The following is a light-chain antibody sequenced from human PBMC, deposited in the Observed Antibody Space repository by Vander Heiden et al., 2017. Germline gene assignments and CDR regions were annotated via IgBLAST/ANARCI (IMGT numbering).Light chain of an antibody. CDR2: GAS. Sequence: DIQMTQSPSSLSAPVGDRITITCRASQIIDSYLNWYQQKPGKPPKLLIYGASNLQSGVPSRFSGSESGTDFTLTISRLQPEDSATYFWQQSFTHPTFGQGTKVEIK. CDR1: QIIDSY. V-gene: IGKV1-39*01. CDR3: QQSFTHPT. J-gene: IGKJ1*01.